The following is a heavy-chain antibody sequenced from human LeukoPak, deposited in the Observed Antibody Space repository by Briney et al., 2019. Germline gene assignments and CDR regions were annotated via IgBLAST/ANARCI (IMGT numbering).Heavy chain of an antibody. J-gene: IGHJ5*02. V-gene: IGHV3-53*01. Sequence: GGSLRLSCAASGFTFSSYAMSWVRQAPGKGLEWVSVIYSGGSTYYADSVKGRFTISRDNSKNTLYLQMNSLRAEDTAVYYCARISGYSYGYYHNWFDPWGQGTLVTVSS. CDR3: ARISGYSYGYYHNWFDP. CDR2: IYSGGST. D-gene: IGHD5-18*01. CDR1: GFTFSSYA.